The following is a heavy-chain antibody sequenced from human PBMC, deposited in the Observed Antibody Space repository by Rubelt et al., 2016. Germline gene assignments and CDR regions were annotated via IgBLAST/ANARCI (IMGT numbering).Heavy chain of an antibody. J-gene: IGHJ4*02. CDR3: ARDFEAAMVDY. V-gene: IGHV3-9*01. CDR1: GFTFDDYA. CDR2: ITWNRGII. D-gene: IGHD5-18*01. Sequence: EVELVESGGGLVQPGGSLRLSCAASGFTFDDYAMHWVRQAPGKGVEWVSGITWNRGIIGYAASVKGRYTISRDNAKNSLYLQMNSLGAEDTAVYYCARDFEAAMVDYWGQGTLVTVSS.